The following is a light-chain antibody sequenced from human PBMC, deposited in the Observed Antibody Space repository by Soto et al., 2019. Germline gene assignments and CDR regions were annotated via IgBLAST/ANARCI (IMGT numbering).Light chain of an antibody. Sequence: DIQLTQSPSFLSASVGDRVTITCRASQGISSYLAWYQQKPGKAPKLLIYAASTLQSGVPSWFSGSGSGTEFTLTISSLQPEDFATYCCQQLNSYPITFGQGTRLEIK. V-gene: IGKV1-9*01. CDR1: QGISSY. J-gene: IGKJ5*01. CDR3: QQLNSYPIT. CDR2: AAS.